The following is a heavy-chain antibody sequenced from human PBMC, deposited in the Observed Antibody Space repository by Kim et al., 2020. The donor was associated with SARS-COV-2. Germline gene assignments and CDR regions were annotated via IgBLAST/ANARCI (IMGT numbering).Heavy chain of an antibody. Sequence: GGSRRLSCAASGFTFSGSAMHWVRQASGKGLEWVGRIRSKANSYATAYAASVKGRFTISRDDSKNTAYLQMNSLKTEDTAVYYCTREGIAAAGTIKAVAARWRWFDPWGQGTLVTVSS. V-gene: IGHV3-73*01. CDR1: GFTFSGSA. CDR2: IRSKANSYAT. J-gene: IGHJ5*02. CDR3: TREGIAAAGTIKAVAARWRWFDP. D-gene: IGHD6-13*01.